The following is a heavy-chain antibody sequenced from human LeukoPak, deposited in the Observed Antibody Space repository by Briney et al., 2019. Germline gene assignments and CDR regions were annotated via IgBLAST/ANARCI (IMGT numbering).Heavy chain of an antibody. CDR1: GFTFSSYG. D-gene: IGHD2-15*01. J-gene: IGHJ6*03. Sequence: TGGSVRLSCAASGFTFSSYGMHWVRQAPGKGLEWVAFIRFDGSNKYCADSVKGRFTISRDNSKNTLYLQMDSLRPEDTAAHYCAKDHRVCSGGSCYFSYYYYMDVWGKGTTVTVSS. V-gene: IGHV3-30*02. CDR3: AKDHRVCSGGSCYFSYYYYMDV. CDR2: IRFDGSNK.